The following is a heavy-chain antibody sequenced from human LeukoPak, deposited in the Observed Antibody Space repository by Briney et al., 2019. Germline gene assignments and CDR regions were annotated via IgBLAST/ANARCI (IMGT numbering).Heavy chain of an antibody. Sequence: GESLKISCKGSGYSFTSYWIGWVRPMPGKGLEWMGIIYPGDSDTRYSPSFQGQVTISAAKSISTAYLQWSSLKASDTAMYYCARGEYYYDSSGYWQFDYWGQGTLVTVSS. D-gene: IGHD3-22*01. CDR2: IYPGDSDT. V-gene: IGHV5-51*01. CDR3: ARGEYYYDSSGYWQFDY. CDR1: GYSFTSYW. J-gene: IGHJ4*02.